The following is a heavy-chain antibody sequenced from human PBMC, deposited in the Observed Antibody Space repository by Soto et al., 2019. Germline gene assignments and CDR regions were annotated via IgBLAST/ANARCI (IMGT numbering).Heavy chain of an antibody. V-gene: IGHV5-51*01. CDR2: IYPGDSDT. CDR1: GYSFTSYW. CDR3: ERHIGLTYYYDISGYYYFDY. J-gene: IGHJ4*02. Sequence: GESLKISCKGSGYSFTSYWIGWVRQMPGKGLEWIGIIYPGDSDTRYSPSFQGQVTISADKSISTAYLHWSSLKASDTAVAYCERHIGLTYYYDISGYYYFDYWGQGTLVTVSS. D-gene: IGHD3-22*01.